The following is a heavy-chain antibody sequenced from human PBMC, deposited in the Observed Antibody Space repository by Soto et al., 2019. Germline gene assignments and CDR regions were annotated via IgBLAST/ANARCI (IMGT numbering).Heavy chain of an antibody. Sequence: SETLSLTCAVYGGSFSGYYWSWIRQPPGKGLEWIGEINHSGSTNYNPSLKSRVTISVDTSKDQFSLKLSSVTAADTAVYYCARGFLRAAALPRHLDDWGQENLLTVYS. CDR2: INHSGST. CDR3: ARGFLRAAALPRHLDD. CDR1: GGSFSGYY. J-gene: IGHJ4*02. V-gene: IGHV4-34*01. D-gene: IGHD2-15*01.